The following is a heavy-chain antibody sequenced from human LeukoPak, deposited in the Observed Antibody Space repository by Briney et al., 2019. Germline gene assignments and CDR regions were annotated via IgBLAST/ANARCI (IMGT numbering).Heavy chain of an antibody. D-gene: IGHD3-22*01. CDR3: ARLPLYDSSGYYYRGAFDI. V-gene: IGHV4-34*01. CDR1: GGSFSGYY. J-gene: IGHJ3*02. Sequence: PSETLSLTCAVYGGSFSGYYWSWIRQPPGKGLEWIGEINHSGSTNYNPSLKSRVTISVDTSKNQFSLKLSSVTAADTAVYYCARLPLYDSSGYYYRGAFDIWGQGTMVTVSS. CDR2: INHSGST.